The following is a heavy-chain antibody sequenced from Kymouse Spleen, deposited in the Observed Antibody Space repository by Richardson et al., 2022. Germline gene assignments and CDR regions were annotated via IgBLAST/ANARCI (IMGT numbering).Heavy chain of an antibody. CDR2: INHSGST. V-gene: IGHV4-34*01. J-gene: IGHJ4*02. D-gene: IGHD4-23*01. CDR1: GGSFSGYY. Sequence: QVQLQQWGAGLLKPSETLSLTCAVYGGSFSGYYWSWIRQPPGKGLEWIGEINHSGSTNYNPSLKSRVTISVDTSKNQFSLKLSSVTAADTAVYYCARDYGGNPYFDYWGQGTLVTVSS. CDR3: ARDYGGNPYFDY.